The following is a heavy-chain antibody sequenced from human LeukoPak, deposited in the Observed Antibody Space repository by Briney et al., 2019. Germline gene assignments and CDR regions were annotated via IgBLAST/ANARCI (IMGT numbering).Heavy chain of an antibody. CDR2: INHSGST. J-gene: IGHJ4*02. Sequence: SETLSLTYAVYGGSFSGYYWSWIRQPPGKGLEWIGEINHSGSTNYNPSLKSRVTISVDTSKNQFSLKLSSVTAADTAVYYCARGEYYYGLGSLFDYWGQGTLVTVSS. D-gene: IGHD3-10*01. CDR1: GGSFSGYY. CDR3: ARGEYYYGLGSLFDY. V-gene: IGHV4-34*01.